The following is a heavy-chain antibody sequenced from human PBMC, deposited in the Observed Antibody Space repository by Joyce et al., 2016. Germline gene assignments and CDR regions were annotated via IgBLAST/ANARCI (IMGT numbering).Heavy chain of an antibody. CDR3: AKDGGYGLRYPELGY. J-gene: IGHJ4*02. Sequence: VHLAESGGGVVWPGRSLRLSCAASGLIFNSYGFHWVRQAPGKGMEWVAVISSEGNNKYYAASVKGRFTVSRDTSKNTLYLQMSSLRTDDTAVYYCAKDGGYGLRYPELGYWGQGTLVTVSS. CDR1: GLIFNSYG. D-gene: IGHD4-17*01. CDR2: ISSEGNNK. V-gene: IGHV3-30*19.